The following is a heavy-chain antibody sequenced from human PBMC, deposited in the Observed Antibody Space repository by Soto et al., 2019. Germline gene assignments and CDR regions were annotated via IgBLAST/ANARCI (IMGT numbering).Heavy chain of an antibody. Sequence: GGSLRLSCAASGFTFINSWMTWVRQTPGKGLEWVANMNPDGSTKNYVDSVKGRFTISRDNAQNSLYLQMNSLRAEDTAVFYCARHCHYCIDVWGRGTTVTVSS. CDR3: ARHCHYCIDV. D-gene: IGHD2-21*02. V-gene: IGHV3-7*01. J-gene: IGHJ6*03. CDR1: GFTFINSW. CDR2: MNPDGSTK.